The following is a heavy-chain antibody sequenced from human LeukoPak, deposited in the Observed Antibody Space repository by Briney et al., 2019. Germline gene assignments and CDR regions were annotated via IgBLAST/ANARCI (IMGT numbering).Heavy chain of an antibody. V-gene: IGHV3-21*01. Sequence: GGSLRLSCAASGFSFSTYSMNWVRQAPGKGLEWVSSISSISSYIYYADSVKGRFTISRDNAKNSLYLQMNSLRAEDTAVYYCARDPLSYYYDSSGFSTRQTPFDYWGQGTLVTVSS. CDR3: ARDPLSYYYDSSGFSTRQTPFDY. D-gene: IGHD3-22*01. CDR2: ISSISSYI. J-gene: IGHJ4*02. CDR1: GFSFSTYS.